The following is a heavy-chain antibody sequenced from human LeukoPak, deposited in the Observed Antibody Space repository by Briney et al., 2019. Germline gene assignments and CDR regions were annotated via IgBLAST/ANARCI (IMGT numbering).Heavy chain of an antibody. CDR3: ARGPRGYCRGGSCYFYYYYMDV. CDR2: IYYSGST. V-gene: IGHV4-39*01. D-gene: IGHD2-15*01. J-gene: IGHJ6*03. CDR1: GGSISSSGYY. Sequence: KPSETLSLTCTVSGGSISSSGYYWGWIRQPPGKGLEWIASIYYSGSTYYNPSLKSRVTISVDTSKNQLSLKLSSLTAADTAVYYCARGPRGYCRGGSCYFYYYYMDVWGQGTTVTVSS.